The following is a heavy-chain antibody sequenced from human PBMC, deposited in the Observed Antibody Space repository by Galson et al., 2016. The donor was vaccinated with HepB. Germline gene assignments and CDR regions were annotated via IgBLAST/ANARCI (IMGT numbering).Heavy chain of an antibody. CDR1: GFSFSTYT. J-gene: IGHJ6*02. CDR3: ARYLDSVTTVLRGGDYSFGLDV. D-gene: IGHD4-17*01. CDR2: ISRRVNYI. V-gene: IGHV3-21*01. Sequence: SLRLSCAASGFSFSTYTMNWVRQATGKGLEWVSSISRRVNYIYYADSVKGRFTISRDNARNSLFLQMDSVRVDDTAVCYCARYLDSVTTVLRGGDYSFGLDVWGQGTTVTVSS.